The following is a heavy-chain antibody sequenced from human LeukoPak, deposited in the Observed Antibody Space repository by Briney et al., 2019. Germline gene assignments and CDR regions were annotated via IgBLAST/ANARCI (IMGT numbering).Heavy chain of an antibody. CDR2: VNEDGSGE. V-gene: IGHV3-7*01. D-gene: IGHD5/OR15-5a*01. CDR1: GSTFSRQS. J-gene: IGHJ4*02. Sequence: GGSLRLSCAASGSTFSRQSMSWVRQAPGKGLEWVANVNEDGSGENYVDSVKGRFTISRDNAAKSLYLQMNSLRAEDTAVYFCARLLHYERSVYRPVDCWGQGTLVAVSS. CDR3: ARLLHYERSVYRPVDC.